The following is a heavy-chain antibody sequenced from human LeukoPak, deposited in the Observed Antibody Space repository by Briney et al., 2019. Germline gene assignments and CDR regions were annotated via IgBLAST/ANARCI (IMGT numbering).Heavy chain of an antibody. D-gene: IGHD3-16*02. CDR1: GFTFSSYS. CDR2: ISSSSSYI. CDR3: ARDDYDYVWGSYRHHYFDY. J-gene: IGHJ4*02. Sequence: GGSLRLSCAASGFTFSSYSMNWVRKAPGKGLEWVSSISSSSSYIYYADSVKGRFTISRDNAKNSLYLQMNSLRAEDTAVYYCARDDYDYVWGSYRHHYFDYWGQGTLVTVSS. V-gene: IGHV3-21*01.